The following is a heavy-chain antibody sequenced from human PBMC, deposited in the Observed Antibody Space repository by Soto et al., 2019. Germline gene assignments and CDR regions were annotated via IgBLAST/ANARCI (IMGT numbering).Heavy chain of an antibody. V-gene: IGHV1-69*13. CDR2: IIPIFGTA. D-gene: IGHD4-4*01. CDR1: GGTFSSYA. J-gene: IGHJ4*02. Sequence: ASVKVSCKASGGTFSSYAISWVRQAPGQGLEWMGGIIPIFGTANYAQKFQGRVTITADESTSTAYMELSSLRSEDTAVYYCARAPHDYSYPFDYWGQGTLVTVSS. CDR3: ARAPHDYSYPFDY.